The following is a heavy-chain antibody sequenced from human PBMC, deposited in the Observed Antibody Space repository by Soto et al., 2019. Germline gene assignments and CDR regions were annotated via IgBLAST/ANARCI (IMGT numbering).Heavy chain of an antibody. D-gene: IGHD2-2*02. CDR3: ARLAVPAAIHYYFYGMDV. Sequence: GESLKISCKGSGYSFTSYWISWVRQMPGKGLEWMGRIDHSDSYTNYSPSFQGHVTISADKSISTAYLQWSSLKASDTAMYYCARLAVPAAIHYYFYGMDVWGQGTTVTVSS. V-gene: IGHV5-10-1*01. J-gene: IGHJ6*02. CDR2: IDHSDSYT. CDR1: GYSFTSYW.